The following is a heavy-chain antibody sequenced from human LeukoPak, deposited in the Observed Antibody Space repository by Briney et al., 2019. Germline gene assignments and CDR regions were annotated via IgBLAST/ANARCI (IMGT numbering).Heavy chain of an antibody. Sequence: PSETLSLTCTVSGGSISSYYWSWIRQPPGKGLEWIWYIYYSGSTNYNPSLKSRVTISVDTSKNQFSLQLSSVTAADTAVYYCASSIAAAGTGVYFDYWGQGTLVTVSS. D-gene: IGHD6-13*01. V-gene: IGHV4-59*08. J-gene: IGHJ4*02. CDR2: IYYSGST. CDR3: ASSIAAAGTGVYFDY. CDR1: GGSISSYY.